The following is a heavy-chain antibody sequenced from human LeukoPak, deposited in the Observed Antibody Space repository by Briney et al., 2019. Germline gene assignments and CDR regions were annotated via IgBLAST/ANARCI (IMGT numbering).Heavy chain of an antibody. D-gene: IGHD6-13*01. CDR2: IYYSGST. CDR3: ARDRIAAAGTETGGMDV. J-gene: IGHJ6*02. V-gene: IGHV4-31*03. CDR1: GVSISSGGYY. Sequence: PSQTLSLTCTVSGVSISSGGYYWSWIRQHPGKGLEWIGYIYYSGSTYYNPSLKSRVTISVDTSKNQFSLKLSSVTAADTAVYYCARDRIAAAGTETGGMDVWGQGTTVTVSS.